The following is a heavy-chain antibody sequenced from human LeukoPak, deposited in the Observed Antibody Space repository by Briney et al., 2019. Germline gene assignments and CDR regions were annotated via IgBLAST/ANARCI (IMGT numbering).Heavy chain of an antibody. V-gene: IGHV3-21*04. CDR1: GFTFSSYS. Sequence: GGSLRLSCAASGFTFSSYSMNWVRQAPGKGLEWVSSISSSSSYIYYAGSVKGRFTISRDNAKNSLYLQMNSLRAEDTAVYYCARGLGQNNYDSSGYYPYYFDYWGQGTLVTASS. CDR3: ARGLGQNNYDSSGYYPYYFDY. J-gene: IGHJ4*02. D-gene: IGHD3-22*01. CDR2: ISSSSSYI.